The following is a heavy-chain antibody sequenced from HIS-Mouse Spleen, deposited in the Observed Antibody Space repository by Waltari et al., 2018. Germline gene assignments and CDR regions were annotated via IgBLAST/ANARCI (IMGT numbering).Heavy chain of an antibody. CDR1: GFTVSSNY. Sequence: EVQLVESGGGLVQPGGSLRLSCAASGFTVSSNYMSWVRQAPGKGVEWVSVIYSGGRTYYADSVKGRFTISRDNSKNTLYLQLNSLRAEDTAVYYCARSNWYFDYWGQGTLVTVSS. CDR3: ARSNWYFDY. CDR2: IYSGGRT. D-gene: IGHD7-27*01. V-gene: IGHV3-66*01. J-gene: IGHJ4*02.